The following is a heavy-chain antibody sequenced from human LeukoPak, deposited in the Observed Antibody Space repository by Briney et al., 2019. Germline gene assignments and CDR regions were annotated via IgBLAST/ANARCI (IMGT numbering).Heavy chain of an antibody. Sequence: SETLSLTCTVSGGSISNYYWSWIRQPPGKGLEWIGYIYCSGSTNYNPSLKSRVTISVNTSKNQFSLKLSSVTAADTAVFYCARGPVGGAFDIWGQGAMVTVSS. CDR3: ARGPVGGAFDI. CDR1: GGSISNYY. V-gene: IGHV4-59*01. J-gene: IGHJ3*02. CDR2: IYCSGST. D-gene: IGHD3-16*01.